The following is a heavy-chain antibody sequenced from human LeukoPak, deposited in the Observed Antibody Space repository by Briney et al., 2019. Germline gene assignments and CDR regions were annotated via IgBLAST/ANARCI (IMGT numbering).Heavy chain of an antibody. CDR1: GFTFSRYS. J-gene: IGHJ4*02. V-gene: IGHV3-21*01. D-gene: IGHD3-22*01. CDR3: ARDFYDTSGYYYDY. Sequence: GGSLRLSCAASGFTFSRYSMNWVRQAPGKGLEWVSSISGSSSSYIYYADTLKGRFTISRDNAKNSLYLQMNSLRAEDTAVYYCARDFYDTSGYYYDYWGQGTLVTVSS. CDR2: ISGSSSSYI.